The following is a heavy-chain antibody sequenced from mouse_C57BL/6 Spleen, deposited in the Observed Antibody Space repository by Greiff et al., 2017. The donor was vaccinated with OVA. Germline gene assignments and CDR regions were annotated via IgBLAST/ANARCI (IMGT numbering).Heavy chain of an antibody. CDR1: GYTFTSYY. V-gene: IGHV1-66*01. CDR2: IYPDNGDT. CDR3: ARKGTAAQLYALAY. Sequence: QVQLQQSGPELVKPGASVKISCKASGYTFTSYYIHWVKQRPGQGLEWIGKIYPDNGDTKYNEKFKGKATLTVDTSSSTAYMELRSLTSEDSAVYYCARKGTAAQLYALAYWGQGTLVTVSA. J-gene: IGHJ3*01. D-gene: IGHD3-2*02.